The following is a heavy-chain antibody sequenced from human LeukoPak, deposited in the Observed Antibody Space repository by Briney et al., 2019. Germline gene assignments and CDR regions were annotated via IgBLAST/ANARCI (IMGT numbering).Heavy chain of an antibody. D-gene: IGHD1-7*01. Sequence: ASVKVSCKASGYTFTSYDINWVRQATGQGLEWMGWMNPNSGNTGYAQKFQGRVTITRNTSISTAYMELSSLRSEDTAVYYCARVGPISNPDWNSAPGYWFDPWGQGTLVTVSS. CDR3: ARVGPISNPDWNSAPGYWFDP. V-gene: IGHV1-8*03. CDR2: MNPNSGNT. CDR1: GYTFTSYD. J-gene: IGHJ5*02.